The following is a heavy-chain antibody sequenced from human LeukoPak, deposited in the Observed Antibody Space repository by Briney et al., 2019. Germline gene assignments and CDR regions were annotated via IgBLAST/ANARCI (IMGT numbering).Heavy chain of an antibody. CDR3: ARVGQNSSWQDFDY. D-gene: IGHD6-13*01. CDR2: IYYSGST. Sequence: SETLSLTCTVSGGSISNYYWNWIRQPPGKGLEWIGYIYYSGSTLYNPSLKSRVTISVDTSKNQFSLKLSSVTPADTAVYYRARVGQNSSWQDFDYWGQGTLVTVSS. V-gene: IGHV4-59*01. J-gene: IGHJ4*02. CDR1: GGSISNYY.